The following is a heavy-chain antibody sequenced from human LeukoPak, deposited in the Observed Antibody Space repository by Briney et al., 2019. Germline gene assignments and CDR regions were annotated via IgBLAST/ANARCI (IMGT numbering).Heavy chain of an antibody. Sequence: PGGSLRLSCAASGFSFSSYAMHWVRPAPGKGLGGVAVISYDGSNKYYADSVKGRFTISRDNSKNTLYLQMTSLRAEDTAVYYCARDRSFGGVLVIPHYWGQGTLVTVSS. CDR3: ARDRSFGGVLVIPHY. V-gene: IGHV3-30-3*01. J-gene: IGHJ4*02. D-gene: IGHD3-16*02. CDR2: ISYDGSNK. CDR1: GFSFSSYA.